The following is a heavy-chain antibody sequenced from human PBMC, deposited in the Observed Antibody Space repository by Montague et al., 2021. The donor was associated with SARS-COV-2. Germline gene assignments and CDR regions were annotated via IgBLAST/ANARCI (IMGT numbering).Heavy chain of an antibody. Sequence: SETLSLTCAVYGGSFGDDHWSWIRQPPGKGLEWIGDIKQSGSTNXNSSLKSRVTISVDTSRNQFSLKLTSVTAADTAVYFCARGHLSVALIVVVFTSASYYFDYWGQGALVTVSS. V-gene: IGHV4-34*01. CDR1: GGSFGDDH. CDR2: IKQSGST. CDR3: ARGHLSVALIVVVFTSASYYFDY. D-gene: IGHD2-15*01. J-gene: IGHJ4*02.